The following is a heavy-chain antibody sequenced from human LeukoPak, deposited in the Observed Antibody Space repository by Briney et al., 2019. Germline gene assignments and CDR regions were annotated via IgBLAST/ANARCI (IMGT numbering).Heavy chain of an antibody. Sequence: AGGSLRLSRAVSGFTFSNEWIHWDRQAPGKGLLWVSRISGDGTTTNYADSVKGRFTISRDNAKNMLYLQMDSLRAEDTAVYYCAGTWSFDYWGQGTLVTVSS. CDR2: ISGDGTTT. CDR1: GFTFSNEW. V-gene: IGHV3-74*01. CDR3: AGTWSFDY. J-gene: IGHJ4*02. D-gene: IGHD2-15*01.